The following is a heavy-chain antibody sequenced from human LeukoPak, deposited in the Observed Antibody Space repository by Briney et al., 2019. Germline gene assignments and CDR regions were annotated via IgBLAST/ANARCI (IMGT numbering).Heavy chain of an antibody. CDR1: GGTFSSYA. V-gene: IGHV1-69*06. D-gene: IGHD6-19*01. J-gene: IGHJ6*03. CDR2: IIPIFGTA. Sequence: SVKVSCKASGGTFSSYAISWVRQAPEQGLEWMGRIIPIFGTANSAQKFQGRVTITADKSTSTAYMELSSLRSEDTAVYYCAREGSGWYVPSYMDVWGKGATVTVSS. CDR3: AREGSGWYVPSYMDV.